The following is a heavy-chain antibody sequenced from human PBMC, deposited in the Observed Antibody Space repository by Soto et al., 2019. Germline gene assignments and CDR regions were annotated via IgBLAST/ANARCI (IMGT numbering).Heavy chain of an antibody. J-gene: IGHJ5*02. Sequence: PGGSLRLSCAASGFTFSSYAMSWVRQAPGKGLEWVSAISGSGGSTYYADSVKGRFTISRDNSKNTLYLQMNSLRAEDTAVYYCAKTPAAAGQGSLVDPWGQGTLVTVSS. CDR1: GFTFSSYA. V-gene: IGHV3-23*01. CDR3: AKTPAAAGQGSLVDP. CDR2: ISGSGGST. D-gene: IGHD6-13*01.